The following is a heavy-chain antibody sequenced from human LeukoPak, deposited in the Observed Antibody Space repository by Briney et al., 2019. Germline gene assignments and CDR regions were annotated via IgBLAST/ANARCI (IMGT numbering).Heavy chain of an antibody. CDR1: GFTLTTYW. J-gene: IGHJ4*02. CDR2: IKQDGTEK. D-gene: IGHD6-6*01. V-gene: IGHV3-7*01. CDR3: ARVYRSSSGYCFDY. Sequence: GGSLRLSCAASGFTLTTYWMSWVRQAPGKGLEWVANIKQDGTEKYYVHSVKGRFTMSRDNAESSLYLQMNSLRAEDTAVYYCARVYRSSSGYCFDYWGQGTLVTVSS.